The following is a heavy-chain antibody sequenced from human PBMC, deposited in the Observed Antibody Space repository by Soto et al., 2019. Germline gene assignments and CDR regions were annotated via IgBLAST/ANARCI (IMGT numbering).Heavy chain of an antibody. J-gene: IGHJ6*02. CDR1: GFTFSTYA. CDR3: ARDSITRVSSDVPGMDV. D-gene: IGHD3-16*01. V-gene: IGHV3-23*01. Sequence: GGSLRLSCAASGFTFSTYAMSWVRQAPGKGLEWVSVIGEGGFSTQYAASVKGRFTIARDNSKNMLYLQMNSLRSDDTAVYYCARDSITRVSSDVPGMDVWGQGTTVTVSS. CDR2: IGEGGFST.